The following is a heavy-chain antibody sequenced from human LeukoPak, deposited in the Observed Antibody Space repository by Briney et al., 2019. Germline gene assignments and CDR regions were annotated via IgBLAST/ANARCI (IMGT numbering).Heavy chain of an antibody. CDR2: IKQDGSEK. Sequence: GSLRLSCAASGFTFSSYWTSWVRQAPGKGLEWVANIKQDGSEKYYVDSVKGRFTIPRDNAKNSLYLQMNSLRAEDTAVYYCAASGSYYKGAFDIWGQGTMVTVSS. CDR3: AASGSYYKGAFDI. V-gene: IGHV3-7*03. CDR1: GFTFSSYW. D-gene: IGHD3-10*01. J-gene: IGHJ3*02.